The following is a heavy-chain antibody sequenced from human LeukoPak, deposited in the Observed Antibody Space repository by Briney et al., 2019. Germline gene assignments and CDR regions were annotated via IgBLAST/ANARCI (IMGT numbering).Heavy chain of an antibody. D-gene: IGHD3-22*01. CDR1: GGTFSSYA. J-gene: IGHJ4*02. Sequence: GASVKVSCKASGGTFSSYAISWVRQAPGQGLEWMGWISAYSGNTNYAQKLQGRVTMTTETSTSTAYMELESLRSDDTAVYYCAISQGSYYDTSGYLGGDYWGQGTLVTVSS. CDR2: ISAYSGNT. V-gene: IGHV1-18*01. CDR3: AISQGSYYDTSGYLGGDY.